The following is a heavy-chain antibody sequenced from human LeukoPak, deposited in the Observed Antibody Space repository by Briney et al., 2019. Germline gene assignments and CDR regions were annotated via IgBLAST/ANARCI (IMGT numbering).Heavy chain of an antibody. CDR1: GGSISSYY. CDR2: IYYSGST. J-gene: IGHJ4*02. Sequence: KASETLSLTCTVSGGSISSYYWSWIRQPPGKGLEWIGYIYYSGSTNYNPSLKSRVTISVDTSKNQFSLKLSSVTAADTAVYYCARDPSSYGDYFDYWGQGTLVTVSS. D-gene: IGHD4-17*01. V-gene: IGHV4-59*01. CDR3: ARDPSSYGDYFDY.